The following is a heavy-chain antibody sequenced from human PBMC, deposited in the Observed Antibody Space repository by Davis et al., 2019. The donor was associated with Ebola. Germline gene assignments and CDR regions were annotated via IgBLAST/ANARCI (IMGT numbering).Heavy chain of an antibody. Sequence: PSETLSLTCAISGDSVSVNSGGWNWIRQSPSRGLEWLGRTYYNSKWYNDYAVSVKSRMTINPDTSKNQFSLKLNSVTPEDTAVYYCGRGWLRTGIDYWGQGTLVTVSS. J-gene: IGHJ4*02. CDR2: TYYNSKWYN. V-gene: IGHV6-1*01. D-gene: IGHD5-12*01. CDR3: GRGWLRTGIDY. CDR1: GDSVSVNSGG.